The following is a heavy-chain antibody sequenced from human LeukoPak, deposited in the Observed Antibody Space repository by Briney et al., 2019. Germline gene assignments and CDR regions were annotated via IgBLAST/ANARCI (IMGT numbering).Heavy chain of an antibody. CDR2: IYPGDSDT. J-gene: IGHJ4*02. Sequence: GESLKISCKGSGYSFTNYWIDWVRQMPGKGLEWMGIIYPGDSDTRYSPSFQGQVTISADKSISTAYLQWSSLKASDTAMYYCARRARSSGYSPFDYWGQGTLVTVSS. V-gene: IGHV5-51*01. D-gene: IGHD3-22*01. CDR1: GYSFTNYW. CDR3: ARRARSSGYSPFDY.